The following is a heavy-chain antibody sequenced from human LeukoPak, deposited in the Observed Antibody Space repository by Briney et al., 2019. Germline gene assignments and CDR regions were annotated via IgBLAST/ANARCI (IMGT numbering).Heavy chain of an antibody. CDR1: GYSFTNYW. Sequence: GESLKISCKGSGYSFTNYWIGWVRQMPGKGLEWIGIIYPGDSDTRYSPSFQGQVTISADKSISTAYLQWSSLKASDTAMYYCARILDSSGCNIFDYWGQGTLVTVSS. CDR3: ARILDSSGCNIFDY. J-gene: IGHJ4*02. D-gene: IGHD6-19*01. V-gene: IGHV5-51*01. CDR2: IYPGDSDT.